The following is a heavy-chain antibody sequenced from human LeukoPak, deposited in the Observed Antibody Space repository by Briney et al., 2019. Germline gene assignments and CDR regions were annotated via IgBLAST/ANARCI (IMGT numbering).Heavy chain of an antibody. CDR1: GFTFSDYY. J-gene: IGHJ4*02. CDR3: AREEQWLT. V-gene: IGHV3-11*04. CDR2: ISSRGITI. Sequence: PVGSLRLSCAASGFTFSDYYMSSIRQAPGKGLEWVSYISSRGITISYAASVKGRVTISRDNAKISLYLQMNSLRAEDTAVYYCAREEQWLTWGQGTLVTVSS. D-gene: IGHD6-19*01.